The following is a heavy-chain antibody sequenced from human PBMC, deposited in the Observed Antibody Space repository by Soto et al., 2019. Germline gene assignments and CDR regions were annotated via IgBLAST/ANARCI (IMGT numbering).Heavy chain of an antibody. V-gene: IGHV4-30-4*01. CDR3: ARGDWNYRGFDP. D-gene: IGHD1-7*01. CDR1: GGSISSGDYY. J-gene: IGHJ5*02. CDR2: IYYSGST. Sequence: QVQLQESGPGLVKPSQTLSLTCTVSGGSISSGDYYWSWIRQPPGKGLEWIGYIYYSGSTYYNPSLKSRVTISVDTSKTQFSPKLSSVTAADTAVYYCARGDWNYRGFDPWGQGTLVTVSS.